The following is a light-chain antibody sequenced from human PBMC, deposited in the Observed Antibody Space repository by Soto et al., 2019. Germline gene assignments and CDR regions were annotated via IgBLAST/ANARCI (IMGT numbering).Light chain of an antibody. CDR2: GNS. J-gene: IGLJ1*01. V-gene: IGLV1-40*01. CDR1: SSNIGAGYD. Sequence: QAVVTQPPSVSGAPGQRVTISCTGSSSNIGAGYDVHWYQQLPGTAPRLLIHGNSYRPSGVPDRFSGSKSGTSASLAITGLQADDEADYYCQSYDKSLTGLHVFGTGTQLTVL. CDR3: QSYDKSLTGLHV.